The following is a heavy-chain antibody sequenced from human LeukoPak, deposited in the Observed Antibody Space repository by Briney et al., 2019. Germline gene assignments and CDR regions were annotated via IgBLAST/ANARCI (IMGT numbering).Heavy chain of an antibody. CDR2: INPTGGST. V-gene: IGHV1-2*04. Sequence: ASVKVSCKASGYTFPSYFMHWVRQAPGQGLEWMGIINPTGGSTTYARKFQGWVTMTRDTSISTAYMELSRLRSDDTAVYYCAREGSGSYYYYGMDVWGQGTTVTVSS. J-gene: IGHJ6*02. CDR3: AREGSGSYYYYGMDV. D-gene: IGHD1-26*01. CDR1: GYTFPSYF.